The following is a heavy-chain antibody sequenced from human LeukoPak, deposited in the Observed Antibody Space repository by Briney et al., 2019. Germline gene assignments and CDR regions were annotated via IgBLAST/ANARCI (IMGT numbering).Heavy chain of an antibody. CDR3: ATGPLYSGSYCLRY. D-gene: IGHD1-26*01. V-gene: IGHV3-7*03. CDR2: IKQDGSEK. Sequence: GGSLRLSCAASGFTFSSYWMSWVRQAPGKGLEWVANIKQDGSEKYYVDSVKGRFTISRDNAKNSLYLQMNSLRAEDTAVYYCATGPLYSGSYCLRYWGPGTLVTVSS. CDR1: GFTFSSYW. J-gene: IGHJ4*02.